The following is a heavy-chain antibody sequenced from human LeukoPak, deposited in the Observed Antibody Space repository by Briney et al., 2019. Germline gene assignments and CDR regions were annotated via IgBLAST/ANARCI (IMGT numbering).Heavy chain of an antibody. Sequence: GASVKVSCKASGYTFTSYAMNWVRQAPGQGLEWMGWINTNTGNPTYAQGFTGRFVFSLDTSVSTAYLQISSLKAEDTAVYYCARVFPLRKSAYCSGGSCYDRFDRWGQGTLVTVSS. D-gene: IGHD2-15*01. CDR2: INTNTGNP. CDR3: ARVFPLRKSAYCSGGSCYDRFDR. V-gene: IGHV7-4-1*02. J-gene: IGHJ5*02. CDR1: GYTFTSYA.